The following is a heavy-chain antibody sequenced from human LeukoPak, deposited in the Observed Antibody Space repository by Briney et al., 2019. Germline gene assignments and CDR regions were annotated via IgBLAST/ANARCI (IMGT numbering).Heavy chain of an antibody. V-gene: IGHV3-53*01. Sequence: GGSLRLSCAASGFTVSSNYMSWVRQAPGKGLEWVSVIYSGGSTYYADSVKGRFTISRDNSKNTLYLQMNSLRAEDTAVYYCARSHTYYDFWSGSLVWGQGTLVTVSS. CDR1: GFTVSSNY. J-gene: IGHJ4*02. CDR2: IYSGGST. CDR3: ARSHTYYDFWSGSLV. D-gene: IGHD3-3*01.